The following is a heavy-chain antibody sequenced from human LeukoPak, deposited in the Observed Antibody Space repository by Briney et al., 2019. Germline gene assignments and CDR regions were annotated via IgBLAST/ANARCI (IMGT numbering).Heavy chain of an antibody. CDR3: MWISTGGY. J-gene: IGHJ4*02. CDR2: IYSGGGT. CDR1: GFIVSSNS. Sequence: GGSLRLSCAASGFIVSSNSVTWVRQAPGKGLGWVSVIYSGGGTYYADSVKGRFTISRDNSKNTVYLQMNSLRPEDTAVYYCMWISTGGYWGQGTLVTVS. D-gene: IGHD5-12*01. V-gene: IGHV3-53*01.